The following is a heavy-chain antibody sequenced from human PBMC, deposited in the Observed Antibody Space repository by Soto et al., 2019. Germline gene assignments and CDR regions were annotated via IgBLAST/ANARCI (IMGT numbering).Heavy chain of an antibody. CDR3: ARGIRFLEWLLIY. D-gene: IGHD3-3*01. CDR2: MNPNSGNT. J-gene: IGHJ4*02. V-gene: IGHV1-8*01. Sequence: ASVKVSCKASGYTFTSYGINWVRQATGQGLEWMGWMNPNSGNTGYAQKFQGRVTMTRNTSISTAYMELSSLRSEDTAVYYCARGIRFLEWLLIYWGQGTLVTVSS. CDR1: GYTFTSYG.